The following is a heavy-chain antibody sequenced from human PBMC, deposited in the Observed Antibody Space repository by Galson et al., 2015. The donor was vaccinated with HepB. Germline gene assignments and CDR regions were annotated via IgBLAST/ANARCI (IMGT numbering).Heavy chain of an antibody. Sequence: SVKVSCKASGYTFTSYAMHWVRQAPGQRLEWMGWINAGNGNTKYSQKFQGRVTITRDTSASTAYMELSSLRSEDTAVYYCARSPTYYYDSSGYYLSWFDPWGQGTLVTVSS. J-gene: IGHJ5*02. CDR1: GYTFTSYA. CDR3: ARSPTYYYDSSGYYLSWFDP. CDR2: INAGNGNT. V-gene: IGHV1-3*01. D-gene: IGHD3-22*01.